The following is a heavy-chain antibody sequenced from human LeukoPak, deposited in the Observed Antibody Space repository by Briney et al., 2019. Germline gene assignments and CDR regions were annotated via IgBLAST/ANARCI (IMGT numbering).Heavy chain of an antibody. J-gene: IGHJ4*02. V-gene: IGHV3-15*07. CDR1: GFTFTTYT. D-gene: IGHD1-20*01. CDR3: STLTSRGLSDS. CDR2: IKSKADGETI. Sequence: GGSLRLSCAASGFTFTTYTMNWVRQAPGKGLEWVGRIKSKADGETIDYAAPVKGRFTFSRDDSKNMLYLQMNSLKSEDTAVYYCSTLTSRGLSDSWGQGTLVTVSS.